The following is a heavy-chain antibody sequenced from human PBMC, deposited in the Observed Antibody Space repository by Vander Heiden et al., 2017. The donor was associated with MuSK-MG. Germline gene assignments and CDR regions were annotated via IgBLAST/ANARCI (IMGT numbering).Heavy chain of an antibody. J-gene: IGHJ4*02. Sequence: MSWVRQAPGKGLEWVSAISGSGGSTYYADSVKGRFTISRDNSKNTLYLQMNSMRAEDTTVYYCAKSAVAGTRYFDYWGQGTLVTVSS. D-gene: IGHD6-19*01. CDR2: ISGSGGST. V-gene: IGHV3-23*01. CDR3: AKSAVAGTRYFDY.